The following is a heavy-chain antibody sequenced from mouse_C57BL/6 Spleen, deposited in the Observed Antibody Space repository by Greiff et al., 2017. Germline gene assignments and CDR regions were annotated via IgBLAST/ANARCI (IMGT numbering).Heavy chain of an antibody. CDR2: ISYDGSN. Sequence: EVQLQESGPGLVKPSQSLSLTCSVTGYSITSGYYWNWIRQFPGNKLEWMGYISYDGSNNYNPSLKNRISITRDTSKNQFFLKLNSVTTEDTATYYCAREGLYDGYYVWYFDVWGTGTTVTVAS. V-gene: IGHV3-6*01. D-gene: IGHD2-3*01. CDR3: AREGLYDGYYVWYFDV. J-gene: IGHJ1*03. CDR1: GYSITSGYY.